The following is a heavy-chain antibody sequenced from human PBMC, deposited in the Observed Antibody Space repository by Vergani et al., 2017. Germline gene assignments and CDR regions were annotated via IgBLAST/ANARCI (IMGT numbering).Heavy chain of an antibody. CDR1: GFPSRDYN. CDR2: ISSGSSYL. J-gene: IGHJ3*02. CDR3: ARERYYDYIWGSHIDALDI. V-gene: IGHV3-21*06. Sequence: EVQLVESGGARVNPGGPLRPPCAAFGFPSRDYNINWVRQAPGKGLEWVSSISSGSSYLHYADSVKGRFSVSRDNARNSVYLQMNSLRAEDTAVYYCARERYYDYIWGSHIDALDIWGQGTMVSVSS. D-gene: IGHD3-16*01.